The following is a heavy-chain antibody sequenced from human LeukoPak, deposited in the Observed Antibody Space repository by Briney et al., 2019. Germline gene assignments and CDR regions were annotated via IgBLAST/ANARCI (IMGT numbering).Heavy chain of an antibody. CDR2: IYYSGST. J-gene: IGHJ6*03. Sequence: SETLSPTCTVSGGSISSSSYYWGWIRQPPGKGLEWIANIYYSGSTYYNPSLKSRVTISVDTSKNQLSLKLSAVTAADTAVYYCASVRRGFGESSKYYSYYYMDVWGNGTTVPIS. CDR3: ASVRRGFGESSKYYSYYYMDV. D-gene: IGHD3-10*01. CDR1: GGSISSSSYY. V-gene: IGHV4-39*01.